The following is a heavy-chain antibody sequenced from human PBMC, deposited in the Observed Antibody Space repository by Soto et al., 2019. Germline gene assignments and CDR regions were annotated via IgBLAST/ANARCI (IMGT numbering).Heavy chain of an antibody. CDR2: IYYSGST. CDR1: GGSIISGDYY. D-gene: IGHD3-22*01. CDR3: ARDSAYDSSGNYFDY. V-gene: IGHV4-30-4*01. Sequence: SETLSLTCTVSGGSIISGDYYWSWIRQPPGKGLEWIGYIYYSGSTYYNPSLKSRLTISIDTSKNQFSLKLSPVTAADTAVYYCARDSAYDSSGNYFDYWGQGTLVTVSS. J-gene: IGHJ4*02.